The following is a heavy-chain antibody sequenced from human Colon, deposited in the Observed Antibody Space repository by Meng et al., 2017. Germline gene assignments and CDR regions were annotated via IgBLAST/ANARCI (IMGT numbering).Heavy chain of an antibody. CDR3: ARIRPRLGGETFDP. CDR1: GGSFSGYY. J-gene: IGHJ5*02. Sequence: QQQQWGEGLLKPSETLSPTGAGYGGSFSGYYWSWIRQPPGKGLEWIGEINHSGSTNYNPSLKSRVTISVDTSKNQFSLKLSSVTAADTAVYYCARIRPRLGGETFDPWGQGTLVTAPQ. D-gene: IGHD3-16*01. V-gene: IGHV4-34*01. CDR2: INHSGST.